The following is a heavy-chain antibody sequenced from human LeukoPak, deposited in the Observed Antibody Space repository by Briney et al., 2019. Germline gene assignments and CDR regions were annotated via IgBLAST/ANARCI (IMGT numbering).Heavy chain of an antibody. CDR3: AKLAAAGPRNWFDP. Sequence: GGSMRLSCAASGFTFSSYGMSWVRQAPGKGLEWVSAISGSGGSTYYADSVKGRFTISRDNSKNTLYLQMNSLRAEDTAVYYCAKLAAAGPRNWFDPWGQGTLVTVSS. J-gene: IGHJ5*02. V-gene: IGHV3-23*01. CDR2: ISGSGGST. CDR1: GFTFSSYG. D-gene: IGHD6-13*01.